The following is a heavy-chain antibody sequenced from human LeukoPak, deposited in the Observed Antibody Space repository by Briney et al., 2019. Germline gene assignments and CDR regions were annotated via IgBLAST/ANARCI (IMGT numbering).Heavy chain of an antibody. Sequence: PGGSLRLSCAASGFTFSSYSMNWVRQAPGKGLEWVSSISSSSSYIYYADSVKGRFTISRDNAKNSLYLQMNSLRAEDTAVYYCARDFRDPWKPDNDFWSGYYDYWGQGTLVTVSS. CDR3: ARDFRDPWKPDNDFWSGYYDY. CDR1: GFTFSSYS. J-gene: IGHJ4*02. V-gene: IGHV3-21*01. CDR2: ISSSSSYI. D-gene: IGHD3-3*01.